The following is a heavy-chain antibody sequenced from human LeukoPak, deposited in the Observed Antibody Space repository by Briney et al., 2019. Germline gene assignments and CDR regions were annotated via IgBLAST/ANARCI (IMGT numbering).Heavy chain of an antibody. J-gene: IGHJ4*02. V-gene: IGHV3-64*01. CDR2: ISSNGGST. Sequence: GGSLRLSCAASGFTFSSYAMHWVRQAPGKGLEYVSAISSNGGSTYYANSVKGRFTISRDNSKNTLYLQMNSLRAEDTAVYYCAGLIVATTTDYWGQGTLVTVSS. D-gene: IGHD5-12*01. CDR3: AGLIVATTTDY. CDR1: GFTFSSYA.